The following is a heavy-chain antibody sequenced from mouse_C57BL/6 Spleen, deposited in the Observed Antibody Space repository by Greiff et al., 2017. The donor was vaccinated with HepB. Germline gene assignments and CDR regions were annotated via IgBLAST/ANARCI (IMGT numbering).Heavy chain of an antibody. Sequence: VHVKQSGAELVRPGASVKLSCTASGFNIKDYYMHWVKQRPEQGLEWIGRIDPEDGDTEYAPKFQGKATMTADTSSNTAYLQLSSLTSEGTAVYYCTTWGSYAMDYWGQGTSVTVSS. CDR3: TTWGSYAMDY. V-gene: IGHV14-1*01. CDR1: GFNIKDYY. J-gene: IGHJ4*01. CDR2: IDPEDGDT.